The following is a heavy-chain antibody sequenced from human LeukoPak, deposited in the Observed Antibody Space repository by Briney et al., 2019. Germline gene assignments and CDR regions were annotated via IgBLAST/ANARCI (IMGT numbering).Heavy chain of an antibody. CDR2: FDPEDGET. J-gene: IGHJ4*02. V-gene: IGHV1-24*01. CDR3: ATALVRFLDRVYFDY. CDR1: GCTVTELS. Sequence: ASVKVRCGISGCTVTELSMHWVRQAPGKGLEWMGGFDPEDGETIYAQKFQGRVTMTEDTSTDTAYMELSSLRSEDTAVYYCATALVRFLDRVYFDYWGQGTLVTVSS. D-gene: IGHD3-3*01.